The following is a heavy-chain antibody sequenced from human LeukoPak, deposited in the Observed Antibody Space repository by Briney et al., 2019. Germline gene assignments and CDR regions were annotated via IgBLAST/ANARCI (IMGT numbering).Heavy chain of an antibody. J-gene: IGHJ4*02. Sequence: ASVKVSCKASGITFTSYYIHWVRQAPGRGLEWMGKINPSGTITTYAPKYQGRVTVTKDTSTNTVYMELSSLRSDDTVVYYCALIAPPHNWGQGTLVTVSS. CDR3: ALIAPPHN. D-gene: IGHD6-13*01. V-gene: IGHV1-46*01. CDR2: INPSGTIT. CDR1: GITFTSYY.